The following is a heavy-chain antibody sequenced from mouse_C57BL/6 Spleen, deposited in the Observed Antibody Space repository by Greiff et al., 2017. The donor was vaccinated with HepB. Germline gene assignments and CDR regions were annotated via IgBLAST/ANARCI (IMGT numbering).Heavy chain of an antibody. V-gene: IGHV1-72*01. CDR1: GYTFTSYW. CDR3: ARNWDY. D-gene: IGHD4-1*01. Sequence: QVQLQQPGAELVKPGASVKLSCKASGYTFTSYWMHWVKQRPGRGLEWIGRIDPISGGTNYNEKFKSKTTLTVDKPSSTAYMQLSSLTSEDSAVYDCARNWDYWGQGTTLTVSA. CDR2: IDPISGGT. J-gene: IGHJ2*01.